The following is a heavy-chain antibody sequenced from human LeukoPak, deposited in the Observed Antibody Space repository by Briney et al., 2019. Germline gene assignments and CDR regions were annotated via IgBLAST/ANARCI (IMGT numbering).Heavy chain of an antibody. Sequence: ASVKVSCKASGYTFTSYGISWVRQAPGQGLEWMGWISAYNGNTNYAQKLQGRVTMTTDTPTSTAYMELRSLRSDDTAAYYCARLDDSPYGMDVWGQGTTVTISS. J-gene: IGHJ6*02. CDR2: ISAYNGNT. CDR3: ARLDDSPYGMDV. D-gene: IGHD3-22*01. V-gene: IGHV1-18*01. CDR1: GYTFTSYG.